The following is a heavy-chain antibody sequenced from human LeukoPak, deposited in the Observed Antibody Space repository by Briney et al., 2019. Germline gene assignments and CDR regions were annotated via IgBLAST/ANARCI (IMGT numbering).Heavy chain of an antibody. CDR1: GGSISSYY. CDR2: IYYSGST. Sequence: SETLSLTCTVSGGSISSYYWSWIRQSPGKGLEWIGYIYYSGSTNYNPSLKSRVTISVDTSKNQFSLKLSSVTAADTAVYYCARDPGDFGVVISKNWYFDLWGRGTLVTVSS. CDR3: ARDPGDFGVVISKNWYFDL. J-gene: IGHJ2*01. D-gene: IGHD3-3*01. V-gene: IGHV4-59*01.